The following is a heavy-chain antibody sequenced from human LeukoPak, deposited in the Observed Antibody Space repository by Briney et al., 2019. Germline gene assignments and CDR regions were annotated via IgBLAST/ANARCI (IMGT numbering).Heavy chain of an antibody. CDR2: INHSGST. D-gene: IGHD3-3*02. CDR3: ARSPSKLVPFDY. J-gene: IGHJ4*02. Sequence: SETLSLTCAVYGGSFSGYYWSWIRQPPGRGLEWIGEINHSGSTNYNPSLKSRVTISVDTSKNQFSLKLSSVTAADTAVYYCARSPSKLVPFDYWGQGTLVTVSS. CDR1: GGSFSGYY. V-gene: IGHV4-34*01.